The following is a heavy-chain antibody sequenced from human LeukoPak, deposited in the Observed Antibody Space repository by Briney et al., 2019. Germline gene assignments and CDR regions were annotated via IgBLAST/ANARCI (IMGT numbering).Heavy chain of an antibody. CDR2: IYYSGST. D-gene: IGHD1-26*01. CDR3: ASLEVGATAD. J-gene: IGHJ4*02. Sequence: SETLSLTCTVSGGSISSSSYYWGWIRPPPGKGLEWIGSIYYSGSTYYNPSLKSRVTISVDTSKNQFSLKLSSVTAADTAVYYCASLEVGATADWGQGTLVTVSS. CDR1: GGSISSSSYY. V-gene: IGHV4-39*01.